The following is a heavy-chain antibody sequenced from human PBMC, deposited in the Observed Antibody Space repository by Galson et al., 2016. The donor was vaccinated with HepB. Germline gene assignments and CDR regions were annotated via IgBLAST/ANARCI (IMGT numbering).Heavy chain of an antibody. J-gene: IGHJ6*02. CDR3: ARKVYGQRPLYFYYGMDV. V-gene: IGHV4-34*01. CDR2: INESGST. Sequence: ETLSLTCAVYGGSFSGYYWSWIRQPPGKGLEWIGEINESGSTYYKPSLKSRVTILVDTSRNQISLKLNSVTAADTAVYYCARKVYGQRPLYFYYGMDVWGPGTTVTVSS. D-gene: IGHD2/OR15-2a*01. CDR1: GGSFSGYY.